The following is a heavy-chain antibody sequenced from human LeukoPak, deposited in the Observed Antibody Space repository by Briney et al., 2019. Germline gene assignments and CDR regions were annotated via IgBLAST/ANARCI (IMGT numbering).Heavy chain of an antibody. Sequence: SETLSLTCTVSGDSINSFYWSWIRQPPGKGLEWIGSIYHSGSTYYNPSLKSRVTISVDTSKNQFSLKLSSVTAADTAVYYCARGVIAVAGLNFDYWGQGTLVTVSS. J-gene: IGHJ4*02. CDR1: GDSINSFY. CDR3: ARGVIAVAGLNFDY. CDR2: IYHSGST. V-gene: IGHV4-38-2*02. D-gene: IGHD6-19*01.